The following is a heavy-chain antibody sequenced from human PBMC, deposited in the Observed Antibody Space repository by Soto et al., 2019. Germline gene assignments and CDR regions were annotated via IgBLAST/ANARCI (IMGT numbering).Heavy chain of an antibody. CDR1: GGSISASRYS. D-gene: IGHD2-15*01. CDR2: MHYSGGT. J-gene: IGHJ5*02. Sequence: PSETLSLTCTVSGGSISASRYSWGWIRQPPGKGLEWIGSMHYSGGTYNNPSLKSRVTMSVDTSKNHFSLKLGSVTAADTAVYYCARHRYCSGGSCYHLDNWVDPWGQGTLVTVSS. V-gene: IGHV4-39*01. CDR3: ARHRYCSGGSCYHLDNWVDP.